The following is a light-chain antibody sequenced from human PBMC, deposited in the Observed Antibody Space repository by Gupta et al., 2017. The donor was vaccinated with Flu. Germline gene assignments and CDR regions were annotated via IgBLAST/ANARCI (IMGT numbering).Light chain of an antibody. CDR3: QQRNKCPLT. V-gene: IGKV3-11*01. J-gene: IGKJ4*01. CDR2: LAS. CDR1: QSFKTN. Sequence: EIVLPQSPAILSLSPGEGATLSCRASQSFKTNLSWYQQKRGQAPKLLIDLASNMATGIPARFSGSGSGTDFTLTISSLEPDDFALYYCQQRNKCPLTFGEGTKVEIK.